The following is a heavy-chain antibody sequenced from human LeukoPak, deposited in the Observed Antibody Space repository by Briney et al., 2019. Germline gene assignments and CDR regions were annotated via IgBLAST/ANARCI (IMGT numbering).Heavy chain of an antibody. V-gene: IGHV3-21*01. D-gene: IGHD6-13*01. CDR1: GFTFSSYS. J-gene: IGHJ3*02. CDR2: ISSSSSYI. Sequence: PGGSLRLSCAASGFTFSSYSMNWVRRAPGKGLEWVSSISSSSSYIYYADSVKGRFTISRDNAKNSLYLQMNSLRAEDTAVYYCAREGDSSSYSWFAFDIWGQGTMVTVSS. CDR3: AREGDSSSYSWFAFDI.